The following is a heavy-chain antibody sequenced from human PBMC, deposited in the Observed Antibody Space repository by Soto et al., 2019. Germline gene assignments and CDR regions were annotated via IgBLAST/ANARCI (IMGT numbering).Heavy chain of an antibody. D-gene: IGHD6-19*01. CDR1: GYPLTELS. CDR3: ARSPGYSNGWGRGPYYYPGMDV. J-gene: IGHJ6*02. CDR2: FDPEDGET. V-gene: IGHV1-24*01. Sequence: ASVAVSCRVSGYPLTELSMHWVREAPGKGLEWVGGFDPEDGETIYAQKFQGRVTMTEDTSTDTAYMELSSLRSEDTGVYYCARSPGYSNGWGRGPYYYPGMDVWGQGTKVTVSS.